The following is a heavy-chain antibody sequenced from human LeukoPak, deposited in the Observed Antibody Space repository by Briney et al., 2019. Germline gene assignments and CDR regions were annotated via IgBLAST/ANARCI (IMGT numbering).Heavy chain of an antibody. J-gene: IGHJ4*02. CDR1: GFTFGRSW. V-gene: IGHV3-7*01. CDR2: IKQDESET. Sequence: PGGSLRLSCGAFGFTFGRSWMSWVRQVPGKGLEWVANIKQDESETYYVDSVKGRFTVSRDNTKNSLYLQMDSLRAEDTAVYYCARISTAVAGADYWGQGTLVTVSS. D-gene: IGHD6-19*01. CDR3: ARISTAVAGADY.